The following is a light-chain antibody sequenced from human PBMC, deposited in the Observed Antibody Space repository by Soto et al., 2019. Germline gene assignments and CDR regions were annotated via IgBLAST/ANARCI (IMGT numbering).Light chain of an antibody. CDR2: DVS. V-gene: IGLV2-11*01. Sequence: QSVLTQPRSVSESPGQSVTMSCTGTSSDVGNYNSVSWYQQHPGKAPKLIIYDVSKRPSGVPDRFSGSKSDNTASLTISGLQAEDEADYYCCSYAGSYTFVFGIGTKLTVL. J-gene: IGLJ1*01. CDR3: CSYAGSYTFV. CDR1: SSDVGNYNS.